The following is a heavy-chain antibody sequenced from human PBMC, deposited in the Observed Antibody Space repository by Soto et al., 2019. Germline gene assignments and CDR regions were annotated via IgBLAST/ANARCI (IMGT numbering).Heavy chain of an antibody. CDR2: IYSGGST. J-gene: IGHJ4*02. D-gene: IGHD3-10*01. Sequence: GESLKISCAASGFTVSSNYMSWVRQAPGKGLEWVSVIYSGGSTYYADSVKGRFTISRHNSKNTLYLQMNSLRAEDTAVYYCAVWGFGGPKHDYWGQGTLVTVSS. CDR3: AVWGFGGPKHDY. V-gene: IGHV3-53*04. CDR1: GFTVSSNY.